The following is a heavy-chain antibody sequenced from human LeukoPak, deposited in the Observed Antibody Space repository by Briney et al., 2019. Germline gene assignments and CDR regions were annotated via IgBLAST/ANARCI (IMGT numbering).Heavy chain of an antibody. V-gene: IGHV4-59*11. CDR1: GGSINRHY. Sequence: SETLSLTCTVSGGSINRHYWSWIRQPPGKGLECIGYIYYSGSTKYNPSLNSRATISLDTSKNQFFLKLTSVTAADTAVYYCARDGDSGGWFDSWGQGALVTVSS. CDR3: ARDGDSGGWFDS. CDR2: IYYSGST. D-gene: IGHD6-25*01. J-gene: IGHJ5*01.